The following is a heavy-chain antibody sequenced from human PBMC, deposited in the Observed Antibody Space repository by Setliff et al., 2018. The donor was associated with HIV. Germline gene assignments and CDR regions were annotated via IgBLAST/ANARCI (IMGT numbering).Heavy chain of an antibody. CDR2: ISTSGST. V-gene: IGHV4-4*07. D-gene: IGHD3-22*01. CDR1: NGSISGSY. CDR3: ARGRSRYYYDGSGYYVDY. Sequence: PSETLSLTCTVSNGSISGSYWSYIRQPPGKGLEWIGHISTSGSTNYNPSLKGRVTLSVDTSKNQLSLKLSSVTAADTAVYYCARGRSRYYYDGSGYYVDYWGQGTLVTVSS. J-gene: IGHJ4*02.